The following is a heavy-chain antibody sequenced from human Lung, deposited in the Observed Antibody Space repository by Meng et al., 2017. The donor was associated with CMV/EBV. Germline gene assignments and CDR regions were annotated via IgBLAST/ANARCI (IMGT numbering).Heavy chain of an antibody. D-gene: IGHD4-17*01. J-gene: IGHJ3*02. Sequence: SXKISXAASGFTFSSYAMHWVRQAPGKGLEWVAVISYDGSNKYYADSVKGRFTISRDNSKNTLYLQMNSLRAEDTAVYYCARDRKDGDYASGAFAIWGQGTXVTVAS. V-gene: IGHV3-30*04. CDR1: GFTFSSYA. CDR2: ISYDGSNK. CDR3: ARDRKDGDYASGAFAI.